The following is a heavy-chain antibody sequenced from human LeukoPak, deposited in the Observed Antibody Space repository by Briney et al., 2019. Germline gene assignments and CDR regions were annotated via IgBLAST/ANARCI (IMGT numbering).Heavy chain of an antibody. CDR3: ARSGWSSSWYGHYYYYMDV. Sequence: GASVKVSCKASGYTFTSYYMHWVRQAPGQGLEWMGIINPSGGSASYAQEFQGRVTMTRDTSISTAYMELSRLRSDDTAVYCCARSGWSSSWYGHYYYYMDVWGKGTTVTVSS. CDR1: GYTFTSYY. J-gene: IGHJ6*03. D-gene: IGHD6-13*01. CDR2: INPSGGSA. V-gene: IGHV1-46*01.